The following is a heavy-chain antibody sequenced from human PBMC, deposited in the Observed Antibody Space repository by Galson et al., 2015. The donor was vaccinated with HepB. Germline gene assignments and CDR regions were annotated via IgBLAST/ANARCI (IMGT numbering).Heavy chain of an antibody. D-gene: IGHD1-14*01. J-gene: IGHJ5*02. Sequence: SLRLSCAASGFTFSDYYMSWIRQAPGKGLEWVSFISSSGTTIYYADSVKGRFTISRDNAKNSLYLQMNSLTAEDTAIYYCARGNRNAVWGSFAPWGHGTLVIVSS. CDR3: ARGNRNAVWGSFAP. CDR1: GFTFSDYY. CDR2: ISSSGTTI. V-gene: IGHV3-11*01.